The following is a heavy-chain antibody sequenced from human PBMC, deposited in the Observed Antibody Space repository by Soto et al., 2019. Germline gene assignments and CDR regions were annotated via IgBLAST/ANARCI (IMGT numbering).Heavy chain of an antibody. CDR1: GFTFSNYA. J-gene: IGHJ3*01. Sequence: EVQLLESGGGLVQPGGSLRLSCAASGFTFSNYAMSWVRQASGKGLECVSSITGTGGRTYYADSVKGRFTISSDNSKNTLYLQTNSVRAEDTALYYCAKDLRLLLRFGDLDAFDFWGQGTMVNVSS. V-gene: IGHV3-23*01. CDR2: ITGTGGRT. CDR3: AKDLRLLLRFGDLDAFDF. D-gene: IGHD3-10*01.